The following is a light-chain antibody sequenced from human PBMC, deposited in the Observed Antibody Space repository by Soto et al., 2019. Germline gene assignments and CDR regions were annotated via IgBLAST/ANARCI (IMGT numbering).Light chain of an antibody. Sequence: EIVMTQSPATLSVSPGERATLSCRASQSVSSNLAWYQQKPGQAPRLLIYDTSTRATGISARFSGSGSGTDFPLTISGLQSEDLAVYYCQQYNNWPPSWTFGQGTKVDIK. J-gene: IGKJ1*01. CDR3: QQYNNWPPSWT. CDR2: DTS. V-gene: IGKV3-15*01. CDR1: QSVSSN.